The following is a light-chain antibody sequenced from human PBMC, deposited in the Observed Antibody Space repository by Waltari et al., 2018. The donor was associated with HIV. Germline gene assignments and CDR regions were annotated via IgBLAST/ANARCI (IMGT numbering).Light chain of an antibody. CDR2: GKN. J-gene: IGLJ1*01. CDR3: NSRDSSGNHLV. Sequence: SSELTQDPAVSVALGQTVRITCQRDSLRSSYASWYQQKPGQAPVLVIYGKNNRPSGIPDRFSGSSSGNTASLTITGAQAEDEADYYCNSRDSSGNHLVFGTGTKVTVL. V-gene: IGLV3-19*01. CDR1: SLRSSY.